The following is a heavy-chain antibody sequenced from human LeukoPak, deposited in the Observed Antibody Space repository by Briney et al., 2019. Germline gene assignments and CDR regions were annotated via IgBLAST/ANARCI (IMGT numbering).Heavy chain of an antibody. J-gene: IGHJ5*02. D-gene: IGHD3-10*01. CDR3: ARAAVRGALYNWFDP. CDR2: INPNSGGT. V-gene: IGHV1-2*06. CDR1: GYTFTGYY. Sequence: ASVKVSCKASGYTFTGYYMRWVRQAPGQGLEWMGRINPNSGGTNYAQKFQGRVTMTRDTSISTAYMELSRLRSDDTAAYYCARAAVRGALYNWFDPWGQGTLVTVSS.